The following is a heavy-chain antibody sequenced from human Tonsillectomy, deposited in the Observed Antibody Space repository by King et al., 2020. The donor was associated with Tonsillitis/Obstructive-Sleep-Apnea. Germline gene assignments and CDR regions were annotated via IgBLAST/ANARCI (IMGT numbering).Heavy chain of an antibody. J-gene: IGHJ6*03. D-gene: IGHD6-13*01. Sequence: DVQLVESGGGLVQPGRSLRLSCTASGFTFGDYAMSWVRQAPEKGLEWVGFIRSKAYGGTTEYAASVKGRFSISRDDSKSIAYLQMNSLKTEDTAVYYCTRVESGYSSSWGDYYYYYMDVWGKGTTVTVSS. CDR2: IRSKAYGGTT. V-gene: IGHV3-49*04. CDR1: GFTFGDYA. CDR3: TRVESGYSSSWGDYYYYYMDV.